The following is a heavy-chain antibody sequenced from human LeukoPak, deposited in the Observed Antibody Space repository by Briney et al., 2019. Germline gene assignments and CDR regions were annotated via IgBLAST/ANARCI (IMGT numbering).Heavy chain of an antibody. V-gene: IGHV3-23*01. Sequence: GGSLRLSCAASGFTFSSYAMSWVRQAPGKGLEWVSAISGSGGSTYYADSVKGRFTISRDNAKNSLYLQMNSLRAEDTAVYYCARDRYDFWSGYYHWGQGTLVTVSS. CDR1: GFTFSSYA. CDR2: ISGSGGST. J-gene: IGHJ5*02. D-gene: IGHD3-3*01. CDR3: ARDRYDFWSGYYH.